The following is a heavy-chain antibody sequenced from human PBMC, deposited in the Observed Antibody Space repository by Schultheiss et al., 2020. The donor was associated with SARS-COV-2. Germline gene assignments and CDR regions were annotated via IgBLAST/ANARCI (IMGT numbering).Heavy chain of an antibody. D-gene: IGHD5-12*01. J-gene: IGHJ4*02. CDR1: GFTFSSYA. CDR2: IGHTGSVI. CDR3: ARDRDIVATIMDY. Sequence: GESLKISCAASGFTFSSYAMSWVRQAPGKGLEWVSYIGHTGSVIYYADSVKGRFTISRDNAKNSLYLQMNSLRDEDTAVYYCARDRDIVATIMDYWGQGTLVTVSS. V-gene: IGHV3-48*02.